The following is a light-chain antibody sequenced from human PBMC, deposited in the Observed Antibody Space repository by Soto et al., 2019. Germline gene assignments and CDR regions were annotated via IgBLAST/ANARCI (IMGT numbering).Light chain of an antibody. CDR3: QTWGTDTVV. CDR1: SGHSRYA. CDR2: LSSDGSH. Sequence: QPVLTQSPSASASLGASVKLTCSLSSGHSRYAIAWHQQQPEKGPRYLMKLSSDGSHIRGGGIPDRFSGSSSGADRYLTISGLQSEDEADYYCQTWGTDTVVFGGGTKLTVL. J-gene: IGLJ2*01. V-gene: IGLV4-69*01.